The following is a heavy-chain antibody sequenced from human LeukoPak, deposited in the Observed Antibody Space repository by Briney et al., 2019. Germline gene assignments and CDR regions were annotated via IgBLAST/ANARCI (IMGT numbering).Heavy chain of an antibody. CDR1: GFTFSSYG. V-gene: IGHV3-30*18. Sequence: GRSLRLSCAASGFTFSSYGMHWVRQAPGKGLEWVAVISYDGSNKYYADSVKGRFTISRDNSKNTLYLQMNSLRAEDTAVYYCAKWSQTGRVAGASVHSDYWGQGTLVTVSS. CDR3: AKWSQTGRVAGASVHSDY. D-gene: IGHD6-19*01. J-gene: IGHJ4*02. CDR2: ISYDGSNK.